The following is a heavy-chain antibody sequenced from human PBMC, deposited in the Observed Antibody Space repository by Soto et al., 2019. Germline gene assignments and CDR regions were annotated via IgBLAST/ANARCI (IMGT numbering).Heavy chain of an antibody. CDR1: GFTFSSYS. V-gene: IGHV3-48*02. D-gene: IGHD4-17*01. Sequence: GGSLRLSCAASGFTFSSYSMNWVRQAPGRGLEWVSYISSSSSTIYYADSVKGRFTISRDNAKNSLYLQMNSLRDEDTAVYYCARENYGDPLNWFDPWGQGTLVTVSS. J-gene: IGHJ5*02. CDR3: ARENYGDPLNWFDP. CDR2: ISSSSSTI.